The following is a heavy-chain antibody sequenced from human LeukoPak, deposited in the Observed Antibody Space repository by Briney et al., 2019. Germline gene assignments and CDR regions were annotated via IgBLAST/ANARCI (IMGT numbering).Heavy chain of an antibody. Sequence: PGESLKISCKGSGYSFTSYWIGWVRQMPGKGLEGMGIIYPGDSDTRYSPSFQGQVTISADKSISTAYLQWSSLKASVTAMYYCARRGYNLNSHYYMDVWGKGTTVTVSS. V-gene: IGHV5-51*01. CDR1: GYSFTSYW. D-gene: IGHD1-7*01. CDR3: ARRGYNLNSHYYMDV. CDR2: IYPGDSDT. J-gene: IGHJ6*03.